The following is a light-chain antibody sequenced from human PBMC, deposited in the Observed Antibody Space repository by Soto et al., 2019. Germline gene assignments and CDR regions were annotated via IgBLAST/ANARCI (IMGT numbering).Light chain of an antibody. CDR2: EVS. CDR1: RILLYSYGNTS. J-gene: IGKJ4*01. CDR3: MQGSHWPLT. Sequence: DVVSTQSPVPLPFALLQRACISCRSSRILLYSYGNTSFNWFQQRPGQSPRRLIFEVSNRDSGVPDRFCGSASGTDFTLKISRVGAEDVGVYYCMQGSHWPLTFGGGTKVDIK. V-gene: IGKV2-30*01.